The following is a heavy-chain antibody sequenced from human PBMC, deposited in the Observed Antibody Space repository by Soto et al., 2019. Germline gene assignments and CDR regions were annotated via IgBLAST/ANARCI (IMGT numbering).Heavy chain of an antibody. J-gene: IGHJ4*02. CDR3: ARDIGFDYVN. CDR1: GFNVMSYW. CDR2: IKDDGSEI. D-gene: IGHD3-16*01. V-gene: IGHV3-7*01. Sequence: GGSLRLSXAVSGFNVMSYWMSWVRQAPGKGLEWVASIKDDGSEIYYLQSVRGRFSISRDSAGNALHLTMNYLSAEDTGVYFCARDIGFDYVNWGQGTLVTVSS.